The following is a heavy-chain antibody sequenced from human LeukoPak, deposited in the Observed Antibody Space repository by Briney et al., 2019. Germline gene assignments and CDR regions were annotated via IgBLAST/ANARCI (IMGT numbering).Heavy chain of an antibody. Sequence: PGGSLRLSCAASGFTFSSYGMNWVRQAPGKGLEWVSGISPSGGSTYYEDSVKGRLTISRDNSKNTVYLQMKSLRAEDTAVYYCSRSHFSSGWVLDYWGQGTLVTVS. J-gene: IGHJ4*02. CDR3: SRSHFSSGWVLDY. V-gene: IGHV3-23*01. CDR1: GFTFSSYG. D-gene: IGHD6-19*01. CDR2: ISPSGGST.